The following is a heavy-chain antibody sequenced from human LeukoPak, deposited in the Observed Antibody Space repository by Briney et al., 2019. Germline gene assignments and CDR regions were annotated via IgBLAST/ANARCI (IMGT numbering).Heavy chain of an antibody. CDR2: IYYSGST. CDR1: GGSISSYY. V-gene: IGHV4-59*01. Sequence: SETLSLTCTVSGGSISSYYWSWIRQPPGKGLEWIGYIYYSGSTNYNPSLKSRVTISVDTSKNQFSLKLSSETAADTAVYYCARAGGYYDILTGYSPNWFDPWGQGTLVTVSS. J-gene: IGHJ5*02. CDR3: ARAGGYYDILTGYSPNWFDP. D-gene: IGHD3-9*01.